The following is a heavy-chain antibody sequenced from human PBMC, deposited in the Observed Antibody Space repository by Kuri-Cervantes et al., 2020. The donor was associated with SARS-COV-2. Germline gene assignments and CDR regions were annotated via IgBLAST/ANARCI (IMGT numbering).Heavy chain of an antibody. CDR3: AGGPNERKYYFDY. CDR2: INPNSGGT. Sequence: ASVKVSCKASGYTFTGYYMHWVRQAPGQGLEWMGWINPNSGGTNYAQKLQGRVTMTTDTSTSTAYMELRSLRSDDTAVYYCAGGPNERKYYFDYWGQGTLVTVS. D-gene: IGHD1-1*01. CDR1: GYTFTGYY. V-gene: IGHV1-2*02. J-gene: IGHJ4*02.